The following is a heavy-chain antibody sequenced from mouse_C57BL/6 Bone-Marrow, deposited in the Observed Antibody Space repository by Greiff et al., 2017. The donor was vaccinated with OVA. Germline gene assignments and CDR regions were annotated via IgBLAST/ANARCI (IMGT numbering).Heavy chain of an antibody. Sequence: EVMLVESGGGLVKPGGSLKLSCAASGFTFSDYGMHWVRQAPEKGLEWVAYISSGSSTIYYADTVKGRFTISRDNAKNTLFLQMTSLRSEDTAMYYCARRLGRAWFAYWGRGTLVTVSA. J-gene: IGHJ3*01. D-gene: IGHD4-1*01. CDR2: ISSGSSTI. V-gene: IGHV5-17*01. CDR3: ARRLGRAWFAY. CDR1: GFTFSDYG.